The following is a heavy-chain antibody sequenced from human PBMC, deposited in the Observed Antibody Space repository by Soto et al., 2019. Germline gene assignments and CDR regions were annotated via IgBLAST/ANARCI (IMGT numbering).Heavy chain of an antibody. D-gene: IGHD6-19*01. CDR3: AKATTNGGWLRPLDA. V-gene: IGHV3-23*01. Sequence: ASLRLFCAASGFSFITYAMNWVRQAPGKGLEWGSGLSGSGTSPYYADSVQGRFTISRDNSRDTLFLQMNSLTADDTAVYYCAKATTNGGWLRPLDAWG. CDR2: LSGSGTSP. CDR1: GFSFITYA. J-gene: IGHJ5*01.